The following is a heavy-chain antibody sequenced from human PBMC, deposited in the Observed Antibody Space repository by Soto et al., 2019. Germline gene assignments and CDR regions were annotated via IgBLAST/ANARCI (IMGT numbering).Heavy chain of an antibody. J-gene: IGHJ4*02. V-gene: IGHV4-4*02. Sequence: QLLESGPGLVRPSGTLSLTCAVSGDSINSNYCWTWVRQPPGKGLEWIAEIYYSGGTSYNPSLKSRVTISMDKSKNQFSLNLTSVTAADTAMYYCARDTGWGLGYWGQGTLVTVSS. CDR3: ARDTGWGLGY. CDR1: GDSINSNYC. D-gene: IGHD6-19*01. CDR2: IYYSGGT.